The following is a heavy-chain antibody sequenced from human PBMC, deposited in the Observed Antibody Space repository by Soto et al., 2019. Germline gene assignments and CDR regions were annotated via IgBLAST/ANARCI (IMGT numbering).Heavy chain of an antibody. J-gene: IGHJ4*02. CDR2: IYYSGST. Sequence: QVQLQESGPGLVKPSETLSPTCTVSGGSIRSYYWSWIRQPPGKGLEWIGYIYYSGSTNYNPSLKSRVTISVDTSKNQFSLKLSSLTAADTAVYYCARRYGGNFDYWGQGTLVTVSS. CDR1: GGSIRSYY. D-gene: IGHD1-26*01. CDR3: ARRYGGNFDY. V-gene: IGHV4-59*01.